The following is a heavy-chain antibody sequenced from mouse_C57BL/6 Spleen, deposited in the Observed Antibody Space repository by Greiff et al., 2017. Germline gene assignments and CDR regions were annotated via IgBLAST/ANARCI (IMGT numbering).Heavy chain of an antibody. CDR3: ARDGSDYAMDY. Sequence: DVKLQESGPGLVKPSQSLSLTCSVTGYSITSGYYWNWIRQFPGNKLEWMGYISYDGSNNYNPSLKNRISITRDTSKNQFFLKLNSVTTEDTATYYCARDGSDYAMDYWGQGTSVTVSS. CDR2: ISYDGSN. CDR1: GYSITSGYY. J-gene: IGHJ4*01. D-gene: IGHD1-1*01. V-gene: IGHV3-6*01.